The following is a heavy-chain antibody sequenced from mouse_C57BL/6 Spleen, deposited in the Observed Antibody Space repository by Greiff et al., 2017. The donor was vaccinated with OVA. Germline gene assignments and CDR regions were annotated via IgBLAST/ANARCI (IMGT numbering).Heavy chain of an antibody. Sequence: EVKLMESGGGLVQSGRSLRLSCATSGFTFSDFYMEWVRQAPGKGLEWIAASRNKANDYTTEYSASVKGRFIVSRDTSQSILYLQMNALRAEDTAIYYCARESNPVDYDGNTYAMDYWGQGTSVTVSS. CDR3: ARESNPVDYDGNTYAMDY. J-gene: IGHJ4*01. CDR1: GFTFSDFY. D-gene: IGHD2-4*01. CDR2: SRNKANDYTT. V-gene: IGHV7-1*01.